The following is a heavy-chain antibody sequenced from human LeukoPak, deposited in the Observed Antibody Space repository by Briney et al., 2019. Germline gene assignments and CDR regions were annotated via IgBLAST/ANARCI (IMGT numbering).Heavy chain of an antibody. CDR1: GYTFTSYG. J-gene: IGHJ4*02. CDR3: ARDGENCSGGSCYEILDY. D-gene: IGHD2-15*01. Sequence: GASVKVSCKASGYTFTSYGISWVRQAPGQGLEWMGWTSAYNGNTNYAQKLQGRVTMTTDTSTSTAYMELRSLRSDDTAVYYCARDGENCSGGSCYEILDYWGQGTLVTVSS. CDR2: TSAYNGNT. V-gene: IGHV1-18*01.